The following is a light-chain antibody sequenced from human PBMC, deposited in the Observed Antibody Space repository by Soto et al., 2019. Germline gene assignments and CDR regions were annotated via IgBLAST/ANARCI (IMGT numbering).Light chain of an antibody. CDR1: QSVRNSY. CDR2: GSS. V-gene: IGKV3-20*01. CDR3: PQYGSSPYT. Sequence: EILLTQSPGTLSLSPGERATLSCRASQSVRNSYLAWYQQKPGQAPRLLIYGSSGRATGIPDRFIGSGSGTDFTITISRLEPEDFAVYYWPQYGSSPYTFGHGAKLEI. J-gene: IGKJ2*01.